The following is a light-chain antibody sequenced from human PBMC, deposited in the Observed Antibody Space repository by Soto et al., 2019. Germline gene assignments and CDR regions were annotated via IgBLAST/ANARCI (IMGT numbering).Light chain of an antibody. CDR3: CSYAGSYNLGV. CDR2: DVS. CDR1: SSDVGGYDF. J-gene: IGLJ3*02. Sequence: QSALTQPRSVSGSPGQSVTISCTGTSSDVGGYDFVSWYQQHPGKAPKLMIYDVSKRPSGVPDRFSGSKSANSASLTISGLQAEYEALYYCCSYAGSYNLGVFGGGTKLTVL. V-gene: IGLV2-11*01.